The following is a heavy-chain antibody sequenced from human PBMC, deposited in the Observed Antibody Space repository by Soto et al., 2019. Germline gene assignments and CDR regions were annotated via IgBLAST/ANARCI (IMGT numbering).Heavy chain of an antibody. Sequence: EVQLVESGGGLVQPGGSLRLSCAASGFTFSSYWMSWVRQAPGKGLEWVANIKQDGSEKYYVDSVKGRFTISRDNAKNSLYLQMNSLRAEDTAVYYCARAVPAAIAVYYYYMDVWGKGTTVTVSS. V-gene: IGHV3-7*01. CDR3: ARAVPAAIAVYYYYMDV. CDR1: GFTFSSYW. J-gene: IGHJ6*03. CDR2: IKQDGSEK. D-gene: IGHD2-2*02.